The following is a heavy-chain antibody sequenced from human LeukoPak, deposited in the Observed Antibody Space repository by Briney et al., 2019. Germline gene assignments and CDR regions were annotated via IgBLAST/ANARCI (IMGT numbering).Heavy chain of an antibody. CDR3: AKGDYDSTLSALDY. V-gene: IGHV3-48*01. J-gene: IGHJ4*02. CDR1: GFTFSNYH. Sequence: GGSLRLSCTASGFTFSNYHMNWVRQAPGKGLEWVSFISTSSSNVIYYADSVKGRFTISRDNAKNSLYLQMNSLRAEDTALYYCAKGDYDSTLSALDYWGQGTLVTVSS. CDR2: ISTSSSNVI. D-gene: IGHD3-22*01.